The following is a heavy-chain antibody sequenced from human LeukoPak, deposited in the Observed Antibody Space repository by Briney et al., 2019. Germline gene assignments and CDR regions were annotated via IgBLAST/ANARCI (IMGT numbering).Heavy chain of an antibody. J-gene: IGHJ4*02. CDR3: ARDPNYYDSSGYYYMFDY. CDR1: GYTFTNYA. CDR2: IIPIFGTA. V-gene: IGHV1-69*13. D-gene: IGHD3-22*01. Sequence: ASVKVSCKASGYTFTNYAISWVRQAPGQGLEWMGGIIPIFGTANYAQKFQGRVTITADESTSTAYMELSSLRSEDTAVYYCARDPNYYDSSGYYYMFDYWGQGTLVTVSS.